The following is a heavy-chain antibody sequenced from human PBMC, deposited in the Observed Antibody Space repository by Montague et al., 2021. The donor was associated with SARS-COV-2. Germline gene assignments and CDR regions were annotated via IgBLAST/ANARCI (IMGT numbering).Heavy chain of an antibody. CDR1: GGSISSTSFF. J-gene: IGHJ4*02. CDR2: MYSSGTT. CDR3: ARSTSSWFIY. Sequence: SETLSLTRSVSGGSISSTSFFWAWIRQPPGKGLEWVGSMYSSGTTYYNPSLKSRVTISGDTSRNQLSVRLSSVTAADTAVYYCARSTSSWFIYWGQGTLVTVSS. D-gene: IGHD6-13*01. V-gene: IGHV4-39*01.